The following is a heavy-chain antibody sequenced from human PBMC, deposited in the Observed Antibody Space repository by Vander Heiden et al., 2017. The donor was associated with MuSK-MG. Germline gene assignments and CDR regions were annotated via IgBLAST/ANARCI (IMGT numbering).Heavy chain of an antibody. D-gene: IGHD6-19*01. CDR1: GGSISSSNYY. J-gene: IGHJ4*02. Sequence: QLQLQESGPGLVKPSETLSLTCTVSGGSISSSNYYWGWIRQPPGKGLEWIGSIYYRGSTDDNPSLKSRVTISGDTSKNQFSLKLSSVTAADTAVYCCASLDRSGWRWGQGTLVTVSS. CDR3: ASLDRSGWR. V-gene: IGHV4-39*01. CDR2: IYYRGST.